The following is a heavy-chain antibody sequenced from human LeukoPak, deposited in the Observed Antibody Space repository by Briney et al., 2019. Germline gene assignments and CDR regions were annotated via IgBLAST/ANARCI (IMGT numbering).Heavy chain of an antibody. V-gene: IGHV3-11*01. J-gene: IGHJ6*02. CDR3: ASRLLGYCSSTSCRSYGMDV. CDR2: ISSSGSTI. D-gene: IGHD2-2*01. CDR1: GFTFSDYY. Sequence: GGSLRLSCAASGFTFSDYYMSWIRQAPGKGLEWVSYISSSGSTIYYADSVKGRFTISRDNAKNSLYLQMNSLRAEDTAVYYCASRLLGYCSSTSCRSYGMDVWGQGTTVTVSS.